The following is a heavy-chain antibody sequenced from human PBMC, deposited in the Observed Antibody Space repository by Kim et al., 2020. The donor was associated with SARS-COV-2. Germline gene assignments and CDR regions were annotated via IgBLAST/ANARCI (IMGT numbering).Heavy chain of an antibody. D-gene: IGHD3-16*01. CDR1: GFTFSAYD. CDR2: ITKSSTTI. CDR3: VCDRMGGAFDM. V-gene: IGHV3-48*02. J-gene: IGHJ3*02. Sequence: GGSLRLSCATSGFTFSAYDMNWVRQAPGKGLEWLSFITKSSTTIYYADSVEGRFTISRDNAKNSLFLQMNSLRDEDTALSYCVCDRMGGAFDMWGQGTMVTVSS.